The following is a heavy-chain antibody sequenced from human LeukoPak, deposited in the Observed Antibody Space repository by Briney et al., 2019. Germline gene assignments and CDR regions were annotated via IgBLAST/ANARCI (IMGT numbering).Heavy chain of an antibody. Sequence: ASVKVSCKASGYTFTSYGISWVRQAPGQGLEWMGWISAYNGNTNYAQKFQGRVTMTEDTSTDTAYMELSSLRSEDTAVYYCATDLVGTSDYWGQGTLVTVSS. CDR2: ISAYNGNT. CDR3: ATDLVGTSDY. CDR1: GYTFTSYG. J-gene: IGHJ4*02. D-gene: IGHD1-26*01. V-gene: IGHV1-18*01.